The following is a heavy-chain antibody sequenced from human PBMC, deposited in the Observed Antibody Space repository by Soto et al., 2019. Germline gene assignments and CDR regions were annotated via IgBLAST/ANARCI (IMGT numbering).Heavy chain of an antibody. J-gene: IGHJ3*01. V-gene: IGHV1-18*04. D-gene: IGHD6-19*01. CDR1: GYTFSNFG. CDR2: ISTSDGNT. Sequence: QVQLVQSGGEVKKPGASVKVPCKASGYTFSNFGISWVRQAPGQGPEWMGWISTSDGNTNYAQKLQERVTMTTDTSTTSAYMELTSLRSDDTAVYYCARWAFGSSDWYFGAFDVWGQGTLVTVSS. CDR3: ARWAFGSSDWYFGAFDV.